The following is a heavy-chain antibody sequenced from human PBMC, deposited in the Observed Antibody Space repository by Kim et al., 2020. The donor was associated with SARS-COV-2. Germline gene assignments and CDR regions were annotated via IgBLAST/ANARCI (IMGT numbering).Heavy chain of an antibody. V-gene: IGHV3-33*06. Sequence: KGRFTIARDNSKNTLYLQMNSLRAEDTAVYYCAKERSYSSGWYGGEGFDYWGQGTLVTVSS. CDR3: AKERSYSSGWYGGEGFDY. D-gene: IGHD6-19*01. J-gene: IGHJ4*02.